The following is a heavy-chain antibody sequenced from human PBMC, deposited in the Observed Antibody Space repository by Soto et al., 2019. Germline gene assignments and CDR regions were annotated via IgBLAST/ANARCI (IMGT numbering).Heavy chain of an antibody. V-gene: IGHV1-46*01. CDR2: INPSGGST. Sequence: ASVKVSCKASGYTFTSYYMHWVRQAPGQGLEWMGIINPSGGSTSYAQKFQGRVTMTRDTSTSTVYMELSSLRSEDTAVYYCARDLPDSYGPLDYYGMDVWGQGTTVTVSS. D-gene: IGHD5-18*01. CDR3: ARDLPDSYGPLDYYGMDV. CDR1: GYTFTSYY. J-gene: IGHJ6*02.